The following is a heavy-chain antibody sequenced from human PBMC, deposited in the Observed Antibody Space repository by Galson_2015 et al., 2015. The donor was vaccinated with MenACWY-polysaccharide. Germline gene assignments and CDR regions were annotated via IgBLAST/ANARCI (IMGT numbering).Heavy chain of an antibody. D-gene: IGHD1-26*01. Sequence: GPGLVKPSETLSLTCAVSGYSISSVYYWGWIRQPPGKGLEWIGSIYHSGSTYYNPSLKSRVTISVDTSKNQFSLNLSSVTAADTAVYYCARVEKYSGSYYILHWGQGTLVTVSS. CDR1: GYSISSVYY. CDR2: IYHSGST. V-gene: IGHV4-38-2*01. J-gene: IGHJ4*02. CDR3: ARVEKYSGSYYILH.